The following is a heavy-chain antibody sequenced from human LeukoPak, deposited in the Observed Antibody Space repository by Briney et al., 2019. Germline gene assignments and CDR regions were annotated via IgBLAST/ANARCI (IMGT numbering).Heavy chain of an antibody. J-gene: IGHJ4*02. CDR1: GFTFSSYA. D-gene: IGHD2-21*02. CDR2: ISGSGGST. V-gene: IGHV3-23*01. CDR3: AKDRYPSHVVVTAPDY. Sequence: GGSLRLSCAASGFTFSSYAMSWVRQAPGKGLEWVSAISGSGGSTYYADSVKGRFTISRDNSKNTLYLQMNSLRAEDTAVYYCAKDRYPSHVVVTAPDYWAQGTLVTVSS.